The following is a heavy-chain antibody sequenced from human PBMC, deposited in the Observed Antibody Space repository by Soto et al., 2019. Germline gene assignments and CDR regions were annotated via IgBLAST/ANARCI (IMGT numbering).Heavy chain of an antibody. V-gene: IGHV1-46*03. J-gene: IGHJ4*02. CDR1: GYTFTSYY. CDR2: INPSGGST. D-gene: IGHD3-10*01. Sequence: ASVKVSCKASGYTFTSYYMHWVRQAPGQGLEWMGIINPSGGSTSYAQKFQGRVTMTRDTSTSTVYMELSSLRSEDTAVYYCAREYYYGSGSYYRIPGYWGQGTLVTVSS. CDR3: AREYYYGSGSYYRIPGY.